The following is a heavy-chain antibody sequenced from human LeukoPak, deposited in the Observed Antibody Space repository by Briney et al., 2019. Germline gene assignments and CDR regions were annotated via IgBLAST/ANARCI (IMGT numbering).Heavy chain of an antibody. Sequence: GSSVKVSCKASGGTFSSYAISWVRQAPGQGLDWMGGIIPIFGTANYAQKFQGRVTITADESTSTAYMELSSLRSEDTAVYYCARTRGDITMVRGVIVPFDYWGQGTLVTVSP. CDR3: ARTRGDITMVRGVIVPFDY. CDR1: GGTFSSYA. D-gene: IGHD3-10*01. CDR2: IIPIFGTA. V-gene: IGHV1-69*01. J-gene: IGHJ4*02.